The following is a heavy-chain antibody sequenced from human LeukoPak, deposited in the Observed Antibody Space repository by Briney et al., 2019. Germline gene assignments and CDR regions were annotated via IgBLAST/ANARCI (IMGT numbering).Heavy chain of an antibody. CDR3: ARDLEEYCSGGSCSLFDY. Sequence: GGSLRLSCAASGFTFDDYGMSWVRQGPGKGLEWVSSISSSSSYIYYADSVKGRFTISRDNAKNSLYLQMNSLRAEDTAVYYCARDLEEYCSGGSCSLFDYWGQGTLVTVSS. CDR2: ISSSSSYI. V-gene: IGHV3-21*01. D-gene: IGHD2-15*01. J-gene: IGHJ4*02. CDR1: GFTFDDYG.